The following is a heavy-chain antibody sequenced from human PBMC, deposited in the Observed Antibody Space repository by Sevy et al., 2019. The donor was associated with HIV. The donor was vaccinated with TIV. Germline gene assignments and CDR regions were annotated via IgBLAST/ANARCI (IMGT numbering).Heavy chain of an antibody. CDR1: GGSISSSSYY. CDR2: IHYSGST. Sequence: SETLSLTCTVSGGSISSSSYYWGWIRQPPGKGLEWIGSIHYSGSTYYNPSLKSRVTISVDTSKNQFSLKLSSVTAADTAVYCCVRDYYMDVWGKWTTVTVSS. J-gene: IGHJ6*03. CDR3: VRDYYMDV. V-gene: IGHV4-39*01.